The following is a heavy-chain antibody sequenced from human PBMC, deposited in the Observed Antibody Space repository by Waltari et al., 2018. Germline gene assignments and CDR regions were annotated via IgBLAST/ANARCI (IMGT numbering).Heavy chain of an antibody. CDR2: IYIGGST. V-gene: IGHV3-66*01. CDR3: ARDTSGTKGALDY. Sequence: EVQLVESGGGWVQPGGSLRLSCAASGFTVSSTYMSWVRQAPGKGLEWVSVIYIGGSTYYADSVKGRFTSSRDNSKNMLYLQMDSLGAEDTAVYYCARDTSGTKGALDYWGQGTLVTVSS. J-gene: IGHJ4*02. CDR1: GFTVSSTY. D-gene: IGHD3-10*01.